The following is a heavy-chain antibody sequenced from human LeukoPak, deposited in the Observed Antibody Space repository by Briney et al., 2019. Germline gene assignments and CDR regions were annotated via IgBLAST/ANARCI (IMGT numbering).Heavy chain of an antibody. V-gene: IGHV1-69*13. CDR3: ARGGDLAYCGGDCHGIFDY. CDR2: IIPIFGTA. J-gene: IGHJ4*02. Sequence: SVKVSCKASGGTFSSYAISWVRQAPGQGLERMGGIIPIFGTANYAQKFQGRVTITADESTSTAYMELSSLRSEDTAVYYCARGGDLAYCGGDCHGIFDYWGQGTLVTVSS. CDR1: GGTFSSYA. D-gene: IGHD2-21*01.